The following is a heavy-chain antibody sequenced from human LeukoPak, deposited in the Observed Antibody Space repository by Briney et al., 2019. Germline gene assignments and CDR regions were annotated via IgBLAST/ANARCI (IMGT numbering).Heavy chain of an antibody. Sequence: TGGSLRLSCAASGFTVSSNYMSWVRQAPGKGLEWVSVIYSGGSTYYADSVKGRFTISRDNSKNTLYLQMNSLRAEDTAVYYCAREVVRGVIDYWGQGTLVTVPS. CDR3: AREVVRGVIDY. D-gene: IGHD3-10*01. CDR2: IYSGGST. V-gene: IGHV3-53*01. CDR1: GFTVSSNY. J-gene: IGHJ4*02.